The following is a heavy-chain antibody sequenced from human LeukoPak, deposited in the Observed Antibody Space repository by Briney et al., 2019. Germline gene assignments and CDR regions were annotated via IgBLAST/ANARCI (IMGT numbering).Heavy chain of an antibody. CDR1: GGSISSGSYY. CDR3: ARDGASGAAGTFDY. J-gene: IGHJ4*02. V-gene: IGHV4-61*02. D-gene: IGHD1-26*01. Sequence: SETLSLTCTVSGGSISSGSYYWSWIRQPAGKGLEWIGRIYTSGSTNYNPSLKSRVTISVDTSKNQFSLKLSSVTAADTAVYYCARDGASGAAGTFDYWGQGTLVTVSS. CDR2: IYTSGST.